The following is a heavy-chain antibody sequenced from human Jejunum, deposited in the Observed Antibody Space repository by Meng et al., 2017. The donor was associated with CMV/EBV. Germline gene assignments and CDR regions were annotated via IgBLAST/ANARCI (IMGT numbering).Heavy chain of an antibody. Sequence: AASGFTFSSDSMNWVRQAPGKGLEWVSSSYSSSDYIYYADSVKGRFTISRDNADNSLYLQMNSLRAEDTAVYYCARASSGWEYYFDYWGQGTLVTVSS. CDR3: ARASSGWEYYFDY. CDR1: GFTFSSDS. J-gene: IGHJ4*02. D-gene: IGHD6-19*01. V-gene: IGHV3-21*01. CDR2: SYSSSDYI.